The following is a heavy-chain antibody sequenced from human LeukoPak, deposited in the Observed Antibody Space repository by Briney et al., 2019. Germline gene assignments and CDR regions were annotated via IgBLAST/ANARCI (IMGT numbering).Heavy chain of an antibody. V-gene: IGHV4-28*01. CDR3: ARKENVYYYFDY. J-gene: IGHJ4*02. Sequence: SETLSLTCAVSGYSITSSSWWGWIRQPPGKGLEWIGYIYHSGTTYYNPSLQSRVTMSVDTSKNQFSLKLSSVTAVDSAVYYCARKENVYYYFDYWGQGTLVTVSS. CDR2: IYHSGTT. CDR1: GYSITSSSW. D-gene: IGHD3-10*01.